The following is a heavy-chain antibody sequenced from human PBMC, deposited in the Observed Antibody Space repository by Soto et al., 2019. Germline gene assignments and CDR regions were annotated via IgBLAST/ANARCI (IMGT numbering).Heavy chain of an antibody. CDR2: MNPNSRNT. CDR1: GYTFTSYD. D-gene: IGHD1-1*01. CDR3: AREKGRGKLDY. J-gene: IGHJ4*02. V-gene: IGHV1-8*01. Sequence: QVQLVQSGAEVKKPGASVKVSCKASGYTFTSYDINWVRQATGQGREWMGWMNPNSRNTGYAQKFQGRVTMTRNTSISTAYMGLSSLRSEDTAGDYCAREKGRGKLDYWGEATLVTVSS.